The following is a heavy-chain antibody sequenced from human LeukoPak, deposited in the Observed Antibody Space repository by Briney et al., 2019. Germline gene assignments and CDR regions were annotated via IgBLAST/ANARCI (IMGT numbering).Heavy chain of an antibody. CDR1: GVSISTYY. J-gene: IGHJ4*02. CDR3: ARRARYYDSSGYLSYFDY. D-gene: IGHD3-22*01. V-gene: IGHV4-59*08. CDR2: SDYSGST. Sequence: SETLSLTCTVSGVSISTYYWSWIRQPPGKGLEWIGYSDYSGSTSYNPSLKSRVTVSVDTSKNQFSLKVSSVTAADTAVYYCARRARYYDSSGYLSYFDYWGQGTLVTVSS.